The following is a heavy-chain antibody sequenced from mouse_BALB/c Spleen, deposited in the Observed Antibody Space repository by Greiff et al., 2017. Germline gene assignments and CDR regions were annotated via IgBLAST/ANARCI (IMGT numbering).Heavy chain of an antibody. CDR3: ARGWGAMDY. Sequence: DVKLVESGGGLVQPGGSRKLSCAASGFTFSSFGMHWVRQAPEKGLEWVAYISSGSSTIYYADTVKGRFTISRDNPKNTLFLQMTSLRSEDTAMYYCARGWGAMDYWGQGTSVTASS. V-gene: IGHV5-17*02. CDR2: ISSGSSTI. CDR1: GFTFSSFG. D-gene: IGHD2-3*01. J-gene: IGHJ4*01.